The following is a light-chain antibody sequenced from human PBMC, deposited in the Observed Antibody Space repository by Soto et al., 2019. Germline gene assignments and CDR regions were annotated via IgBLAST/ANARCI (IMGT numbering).Light chain of an antibody. CDR1: SSNIGRNT. CDR2: SNN. CDR3: AAWDDSLTDYV. J-gene: IGLJ1*01. V-gene: IGLV1-44*01. Sequence: QSVLNQAPSASETPGQRVAISCSGGSSNIGRNTVNWYQQLPGTAPKLLIYSNNRRPSGVPDRFSGSKSGTSASLAISGLQSEDEADYYCAAWDDSLTDYVFGTGTKVTVL.